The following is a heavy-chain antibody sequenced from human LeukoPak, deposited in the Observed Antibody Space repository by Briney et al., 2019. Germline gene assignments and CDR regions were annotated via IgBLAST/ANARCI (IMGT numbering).Heavy chain of an antibody. CDR3: ASPGSGGPRGYYYGMDV. CDR1: GYTFTSYG. D-gene: IGHD3-10*01. J-gene: IGHJ6*02. Sequence: ASVKVSRKASGYTFTSYGISWVRQAPGQGLEWMGWISAYNGNTNYAQKLQGRVTMTTDTSTSTAYMELRSLRSDDTAVYYCASPGSGGPRGYYYGMDVWGQGTTVTVSS. CDR2: ISAYNGNT. V-gene: IGHV1-18*01.